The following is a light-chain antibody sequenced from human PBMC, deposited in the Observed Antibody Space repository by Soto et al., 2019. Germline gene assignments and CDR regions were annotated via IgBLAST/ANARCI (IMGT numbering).Light chain of an antibody. CDR2: DAS. J-gene: IGKJ1*01. Sequence: EIVLTQSPATLSLSPGERATLSCRASQSIGLAIAWYQHKPGQAPRLLTFDASQRATGIPARFRGSGSGTDFTLSISSLEPEDFAVYYCQQRTDRPPWTFGQGTKVDIK. CDR3: QQRTDRPPWT. V-gene: IGKV3-11*01. CDR1: QSIGLA.